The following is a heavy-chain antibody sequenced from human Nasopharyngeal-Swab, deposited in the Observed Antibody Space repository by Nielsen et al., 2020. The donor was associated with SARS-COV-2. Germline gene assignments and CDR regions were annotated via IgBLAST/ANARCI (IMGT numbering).Heavy chain of an antibody. CDR3: AKKTVGTYPFDY. D-gene: IGHD3-16*02. J-gene: IGHJ4*02. CDR2: LGTAGDT. CDR1: GFTSSTSS. V-gene: IGHV3-23*01. Sequence: GGSLRLSCIASGFTSSTSSLTWLRQSPGKGLQWVSTLGTAGDTYYADSVKGRFTISRDNSKNTLYLQMNSLRAEDTAVYYCAKKTVGTYPFDYWGQGTLVTLSS.